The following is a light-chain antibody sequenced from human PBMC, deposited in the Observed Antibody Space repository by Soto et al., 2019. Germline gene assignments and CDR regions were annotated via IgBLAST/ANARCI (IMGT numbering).Light chain of an antibody. V-gene: IGKV1-5*03. J-gene: IGKJ5*01. Sequence: DIQMTQSLSTLFASVGDRVIITCRASQTISNWLAWYQQKPGKAPTLLIYKASTLKSGVPSRFSGSGSGTEFTLTISRLEPEDFAVYYCQQSGGSPLLTFGQGTRLENK. CDR1: QTISNW. CDR3: QQSGGSPLLT. CDR2: KAS.